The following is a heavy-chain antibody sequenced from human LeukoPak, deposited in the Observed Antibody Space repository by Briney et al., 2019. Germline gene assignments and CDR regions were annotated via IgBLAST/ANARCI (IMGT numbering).Heavy chain of an antibody. Sequence: ASVKVSCKASGYTFTSYDINWVRQATGQGLEWMGWMNPNSGNTGYAQKFQGRVTITRNTSISTAYMELSSLRSEDTAVYYCARDGEDNPPFYYYMDVWGKGTTVTVSS. CDR2: MNPNSGNT. V-gene: IGHV1-8*03. CDR3: ARDGEDNPPFYYYMDV. D-gene: IGHD3-10*01. J-gene: IGHJ6*03. CDR1: GYTFTSYD.